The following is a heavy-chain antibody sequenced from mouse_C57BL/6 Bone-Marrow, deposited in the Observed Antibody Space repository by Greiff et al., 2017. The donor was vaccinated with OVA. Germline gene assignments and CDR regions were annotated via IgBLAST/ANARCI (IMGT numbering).Heavy chain of an antibody. CDR1: GFTFSDYG. J-gene: IGHJ2*01. V-gene: IGHV5-17*01. D-gene: IGHD1-1*01. CDR2: ISSGSSTI. Sequence: EVQLVESGGGLVKPGGSLKLSCAASGFTFSDYGMHWVRQAPEKGLEWVAYISSGSSTIYYADTVKGRFTISRDNAKNTLFLQMTSLRSEDTAMYYCASLYYYGSRRGFDYWGQGTTLTVSS. CDR3: ASLYYYGSRRGFDY.